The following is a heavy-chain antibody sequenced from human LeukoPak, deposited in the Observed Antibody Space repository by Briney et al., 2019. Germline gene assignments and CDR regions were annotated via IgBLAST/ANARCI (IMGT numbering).Heavy chain of an antibody. CDR2: ISAYNGNT. J-gene: IGHJ4*02. Sequence: ASVKVSCKASGHTFTSYGISWVRQAPGQGLEWMGWISAYNGNTNYAQKLQGRVTMTTDTSTSTAYMELRSLRSDDTAVYYCARDRGLMTTVTPFDYWGQGTLVTVSS. D-gene: IGHD4-11*01. CDR3: ARDRGLMTTVTPFDY. V-gene: IGHV1-18*01. CDR1: GHTFTSYG.